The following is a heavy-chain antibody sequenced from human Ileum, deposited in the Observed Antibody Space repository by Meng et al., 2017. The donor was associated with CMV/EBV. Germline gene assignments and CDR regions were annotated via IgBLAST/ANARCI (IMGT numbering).Heavy chain of an antibody. J-gene: IGHJ4*02. Sequence: ASVKVSCKTSGYTFTDYYIHWVRQAPGQGLEWMGWINPNSGGTNYAQEFQGRVTMTRDASTSTVYMELSSLRSEDTAVYYCARRFCSSSSCSLDYWGQGTLVTVSS. CDR1: GYTFTDYY. CDR2: INPNSGGT. D-gene: IGHD2-2*01. V-gene: IGHV1-2*02. CDR3: ARRFCSSSSCSLDY.